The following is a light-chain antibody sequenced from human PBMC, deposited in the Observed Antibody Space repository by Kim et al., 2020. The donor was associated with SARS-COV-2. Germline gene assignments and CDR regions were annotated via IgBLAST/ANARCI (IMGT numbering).Light chain of an antibody. CDR1: QSVSSSY. V-gene: IGKV3-20*01. CDR3: QQYGSSPPLYT. CDR2: GAS. J-gene: IGKJ2*01. Sequence: EIVLTQSPGTLSLSPGERATLSCRASQSVSSSYLAWYQQKPGQAPRLLIYGASSRATGIPDRFSGSGSGTDFTLTISRLEPEDFAVYYWQQYGSSPPLYTFGQGNKLEI.